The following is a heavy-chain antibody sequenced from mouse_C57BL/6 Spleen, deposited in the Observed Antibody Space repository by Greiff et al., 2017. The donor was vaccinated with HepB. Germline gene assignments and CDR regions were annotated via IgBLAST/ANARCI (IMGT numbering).Heavy chain of an antibody. D-gene: IGHD2-4*01. V-gene: IGHV1-22*01. CDR2: INPNNGGT. CDR3: AGANYDSDVRYYYAMDY. J-gene: IGHJ4*01. CDR1: GYTFTDYN. Sequence: EVQLQQSGPELVKPGASVKMSCKASGYTFTDYNMHWVKQSHGKSLEWIGYINPNNGGTSYNQKFKGKATLTVNKSSSTAYMELRSLTSEDSAVYYGAGANYDSDVRYYYAMDYWGQGTSVTVSS.